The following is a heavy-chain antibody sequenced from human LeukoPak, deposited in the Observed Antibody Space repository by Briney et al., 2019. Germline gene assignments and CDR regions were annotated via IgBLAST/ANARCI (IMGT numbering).Heavy chain of an antibody. V-gene: IGHV3-23*01. D-gene: IGHD3-22*01. CDR1: GFTFSSYA. Sequence: PGGSLRLSCAASGFTFSSYAMSWVRQAPGKRLEWVSAISGSGGSTYYADSVKGRFTISRDNSKNTLYLQMNSLRAEDTAVYYCAKGLYYYDSSGYHPRGAFDIWGQGTMVTVSS. CDR2: ISGSGGST. CDR3: AKGLYYYDSSGYHPRGAFDI. J-gene: IGHJ3*02.